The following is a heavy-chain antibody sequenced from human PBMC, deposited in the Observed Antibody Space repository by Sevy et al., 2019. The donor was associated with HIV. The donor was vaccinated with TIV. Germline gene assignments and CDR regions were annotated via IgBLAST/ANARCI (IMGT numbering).Heavy chain of an antibody. Sequence: GGSLRLSCAASGFPFSSYAMSWVRQAPGKGLEWVSTLIGGGSRTYYADSVTGRFIISRDNSRNTLYLQMNSLRAEDTAIYYCEKRRVQSGLSGGGANYGMDVCGRGITVTVSS. CDR2: LIGGGSRT. D-gene: IGHD2-8*02. CDR1: GFPFSSYA. J-gene: IGHJ6*02. CDR3: EKRRVQSGLSGGGANYGMDV. V-gene: IGHV3-23*01.